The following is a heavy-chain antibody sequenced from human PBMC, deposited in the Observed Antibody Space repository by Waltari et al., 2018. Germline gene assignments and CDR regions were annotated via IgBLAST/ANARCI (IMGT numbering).Heavy chain of an antibody. CDR1: GDPASNPYL. J-gene: IGHJ4*02. Sequence: QVQLQESGPGLVQPSGTLSPTCAVPGDPASNPYLWIWVRQPPGKGLEWIGQVHGSTGRTNYHPSFASRVTVSLDTYNSQFSLKLTYATAADTAVYYCARDRGRGLYLDTWGPGTLVTVSP. D-gene: IGHD2-15*01. V-gene: IGHV4-4*02. CDR3: ARDRGRGLYLDT. CDR2: VHGSTGRT.